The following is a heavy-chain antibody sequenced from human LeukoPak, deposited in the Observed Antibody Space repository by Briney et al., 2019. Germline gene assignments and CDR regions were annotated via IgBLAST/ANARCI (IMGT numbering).Heavy chain of an antibody. CDR1: GFTFNNYD. CDR2: ISSSSSII. Sequence: GGSLRLSCAASGFTFNNYDMNWVRQAPGKGLEWVSYISSSSSIIYYAASVKGRFTISRDTAKNSLYLQMNSLRAEDTAVYYCARGSYNSGWNLVDYWGQGTLVTVSS. CDR3: ARGSYNSGWNLVDY. J-gene: IGHJ4*02. V-gene: IGHV3-48*01. D-gene: IGHD6-19*01.